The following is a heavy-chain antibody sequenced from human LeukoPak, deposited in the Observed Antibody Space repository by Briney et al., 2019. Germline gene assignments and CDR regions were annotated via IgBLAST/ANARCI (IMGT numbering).Heavy chain of an antibody. CDR3: ARARTGYYGIIGEFVY. D-gene: IGHD3-22*01. CDR1: GGSISSYY. CDR2: IYYSGST. Sequence: SETLSLTCTVSGGSISSYYWSWIRQPPGKGLEWIGYIYYSGSTNYNPSLKSRVTISVDTSKNQFSLKLSSVTAADTAVYYCARARTGYYGIIGEFVYWGQGTLVIVSS. J-gene: IGHJ4*02. V-gene: IGHV4-59*01.